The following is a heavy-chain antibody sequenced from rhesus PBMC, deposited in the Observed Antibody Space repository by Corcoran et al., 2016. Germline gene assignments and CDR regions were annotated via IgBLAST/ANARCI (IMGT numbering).Heavy chain of an antibody. CDR1: GDSISGYY. Sequence: QVQLQESGPGLVKPSETLSLTCVVSGDSISGYYWNWIRQFPGKGLEWIGYIGGSSRAPPPHPSPKSRGHSSNDKSKNQFSLRLSSVTAAETAIFFCSRAYTGNFNAMLLGYWGLGVLVTVSS. J-gene: IGHJ4*01. V-gene: IGHV4-165*02. D-gene: IGHD1-44*01. CDR2: IGGSSRAP. CDR3: SRAYTGNFNAMLLGY.